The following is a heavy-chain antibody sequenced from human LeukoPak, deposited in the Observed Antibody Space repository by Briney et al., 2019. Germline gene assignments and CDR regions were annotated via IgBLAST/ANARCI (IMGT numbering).Heavy chain of an antibody. CDR1: GGSISSYY. CDR2: IHYSGST. V-gene: IGHV4-59*01. Sequence: PPETLSLTCAVSGGSISSYYWGWIRQPPGKGLQWIGYIHYSGSTDYNASLKSRVTISVDTSKNQFSLKLTSLTAADTAVYYCARENYFDYWGQGTLVTVSS. J-gene: IGHJ4*02. CDR3: ARENYFDY.